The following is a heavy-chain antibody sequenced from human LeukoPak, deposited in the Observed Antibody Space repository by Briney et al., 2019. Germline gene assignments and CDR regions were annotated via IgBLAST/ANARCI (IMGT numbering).Heavy chain of an antibody. D-gene: IGHD2/OR15-2a*01. CDR1: GFTFNNYA. CDR3: AKHSTTSSNWFDP. V-gene: IGHV3-23*01. Sequence: PGGSLRLSCAASGFTFNNYAMTWVRQAPGKGLEWVSAISGGGGSTYYADSVKARFTIPRDNSKITLYLQMNSLRAEDTAVYYCAKHSTTSSNWFDPWGQGTLVTVSS. CDR2: ISGGGGST. J-gene: IGHJ5*02.